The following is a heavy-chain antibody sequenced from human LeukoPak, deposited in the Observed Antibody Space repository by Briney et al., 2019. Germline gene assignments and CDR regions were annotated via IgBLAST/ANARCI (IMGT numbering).Heavy chain of an antibody. D-gene: IGHD3-16*01. CDR3: ARRFGAYPNWVDP. CDR2: IYHSGST. V-gene: IGHV4-59*12. CDR1: GGSISSYY. J-gene: IGHJ5*02. Sequence: SETLSLTCTVSGGSISSYYWGWIRQPPGKGLEWIGEIYHSGSTNYNPSLKSRVTISLDKSQNHFSLRLNSVTAADTAVYYCARRFGAYPNWVDPWGQGILVTVSS.